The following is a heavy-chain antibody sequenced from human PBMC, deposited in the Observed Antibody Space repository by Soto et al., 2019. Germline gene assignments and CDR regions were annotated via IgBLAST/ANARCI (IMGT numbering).Heavy chain of an antibody. CDR3: ARGAITQTSLIDP. Sequence: PGGSLRLSCEASGFTFSSYPMHWVRQAPGKGLEWVTLISYYGSNQYYADSVKGRFIITRDDSNNTLYLQMHSLTSDDTAVYFFARGAITQTSLIDPWGQGTLVTVSS. CDR1: GFTFSSYP. CDR2: ISYYGSNQ. D-gene: IGHD1-20*01. V-gene: IGHV3-30-3*01. J-gene: IGHJ5*02.